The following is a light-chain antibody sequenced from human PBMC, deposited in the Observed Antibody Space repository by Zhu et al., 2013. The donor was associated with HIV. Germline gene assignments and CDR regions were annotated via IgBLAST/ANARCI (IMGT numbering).Light chain of an antibody. CDR1: QSVLHSSNNKNY. J-gene: IGKJ2*01. CDR2: WAS. CDR3: QQYYSTPPT. V-gene: IGKV4-1*01. Sequence: DIVMTQSPDSLAVSLGERATINCKSSQSVLHSSNNKNYLAWYQQKPGQPPKLLIAWASTRESGVPDRFRGSGSGTDFTLTITTLQAEDVAVYFCQQYYSTPPTFGPGDQAGDQT.